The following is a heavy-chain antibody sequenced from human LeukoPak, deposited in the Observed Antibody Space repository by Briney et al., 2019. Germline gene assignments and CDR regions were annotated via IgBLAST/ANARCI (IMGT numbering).Heavy chain of an antibody. Sequence: SETLSLTCTVSGGSISSYYWSWIRQPPGKGLEWIGEIYHRGSTNYNPSLKSRVIISVDKSKNQFSLNLTSVTAADTAVYYCATGFTVTSDGYQYYMDVWGKGTTVTVSS. D-gene: IGHD4-17*01. J-gene: IGHJ6*03. V-gene: IGHV4-59*12. CDR3: ATGFTVTSDGYQYYMDV. CDR1: GGSISSYY. CDR2: IYHRGST.